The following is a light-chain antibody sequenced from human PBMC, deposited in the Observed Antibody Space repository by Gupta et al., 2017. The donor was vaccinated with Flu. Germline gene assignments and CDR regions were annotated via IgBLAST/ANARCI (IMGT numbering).Light chain of an antibody. CDR3: QRHILHPET. Sequence: DFQLTQSPSSLSASVGDRVTITCRASQNISGGLAWYQQRPGKAPKLLIFEASTLATGVPSRFSGSGSGTDFTLTISSLQPDDFAMYYCQRHILHPETFGQGTKVDI. CDR2: EAS. CDR1: QNISGG. J-gene: IGKJ1*01. V-gene: IGKV1-5*01.